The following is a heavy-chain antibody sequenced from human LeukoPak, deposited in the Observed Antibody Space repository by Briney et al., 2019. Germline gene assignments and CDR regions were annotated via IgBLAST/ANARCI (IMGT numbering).Heavy chain of an antibody. V-gene: IGHV1-8*01. Sequence: ASVKVSCKASGYTFTSYDINWVRQATGQGLEWMGWMNPNSGNTGYAQKFQGRVTMTRNTSISTAYMELSSLRPEDTAVYYCARGRYNWNDRVGYTFDIWGQGTMVTVSS. J-gene: IGHJ3*02. CDR1: GYTFTSYD. CDR2: MNPNSGNT. CDR3: ARGRYNWNDRVGYTFDI. D-gene: IGHD1-20*01.